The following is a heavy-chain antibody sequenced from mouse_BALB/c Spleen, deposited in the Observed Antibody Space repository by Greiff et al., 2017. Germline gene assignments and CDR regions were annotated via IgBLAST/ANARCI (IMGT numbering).Heavy chain of an antibody. CDR1: GYTFTSYW. J-gene: IGHJ4*01. Sequence: VQLQESGAELAKPGASVKMSCKASGYTFTSYWMHWVKQRPGQGLEWIGYINPSTGYTEYNQKFKDKATLTVDTSSSTAYMQLSSLASEDSALYYCARGTDYWGQGTSVTVSS. CDR3: ARGTDY. CDR2: INPSTGYT. D-gene: IGHD3-3*01. V-gene: IGHV1-7*01.